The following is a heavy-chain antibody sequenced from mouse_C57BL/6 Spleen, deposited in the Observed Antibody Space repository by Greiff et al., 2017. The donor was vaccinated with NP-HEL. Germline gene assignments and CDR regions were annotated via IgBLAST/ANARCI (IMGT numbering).Heavy chain of an antibody. CDR2: IYPGDGDT. Sequence: QVQLQQSGAELVKPGASVKISCKASGYAFSSYWMNWVKQRPGKGLEWIGQIYPGDGDTNYNGKFKGKATLTADKSSSTAYMQLSSLTSEDSAVYFCARIYYGSSYYFDYWGQGTTLTVSS. V-gene: IGHV1-80*01. CDR3: ARIYYGSSYYFDY. D-gene: IGHD1-1*01. CDR1: GYAFSSYW. J-gene: IGHJ2*01.